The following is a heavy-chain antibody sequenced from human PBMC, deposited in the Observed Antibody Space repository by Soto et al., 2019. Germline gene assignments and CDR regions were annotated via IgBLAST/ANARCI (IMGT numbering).Heavy chain of an antibody. V-gene: IGHV3-21*01. Sequence: PVGSLRLSCAAAGFTFSRYDMSWVRQAPGKGLEWVSSIPTTSGYIFYADSVKGRFTISRDDAKNSLYLQMNSLRVEDTAVYYCARYSGTYRDYWGQGTLVTVSS. D-gene: IGHD1-26*01. CDR1: GFTFSRYD. J-gene: IGHJ4*02. CDR3: ARYSGTYRDY. CDR2: IPTTSGYI.